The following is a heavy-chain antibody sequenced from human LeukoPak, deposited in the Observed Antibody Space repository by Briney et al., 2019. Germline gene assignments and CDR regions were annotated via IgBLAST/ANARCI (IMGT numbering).Heavy chain of an antibody. J-gene: IGHJ3*02. CDR3: AKSLLTTATGTGRAFDI. CDR1: GFTFSIYA. CDR2: ISSSGGST. V-gene: IGHV3-23*01. Sequence: GGSLRLSCAASGFTFSIYAMSWVRQAPGKGLEWVSGISSSGGSTYYTDSVKGRFTISRDNSKNTLYLQMNSLRAEDSAEYYCAKSLLTTATGTGRAFDIWGQGTMVSVSA. D-gene: IGHD1-1*01.